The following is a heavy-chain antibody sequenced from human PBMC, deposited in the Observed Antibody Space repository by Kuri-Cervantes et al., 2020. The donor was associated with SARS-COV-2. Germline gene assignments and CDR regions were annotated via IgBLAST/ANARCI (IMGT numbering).Heavy chain of an antibody. CDR3: ARDTGGLNDY. D-gene: IGHD7-27*01. Sequence: GESLKISCAASGFTFSSYGMHWVRQTPGKGLEWVAVIWYDGSNRYYADSVKGRFTISRDNSKNTLYLQMNSLRAEDTAVYYCARDTGGLNDYWGQGTLVTVSS. V-gene: IGHV3-33*08. CDR2: IWYDGSNR. J-gene: IGHJ4*02. CDR1: GFTFSSYG.